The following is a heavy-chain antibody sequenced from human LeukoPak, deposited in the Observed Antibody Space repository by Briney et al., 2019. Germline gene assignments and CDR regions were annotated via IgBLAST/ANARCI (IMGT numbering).Heavy chain of an antibody. CDR2: IRYDGSNK. CDR1: GFTFSSYW. J-gene: IGHJ6*02. D-gene: IGHD2-8*01. V-gene: IGHV3-30*02. Sequence: GGSLRLSCVASGFTFSSYWMHWVRQDPGKGLEWVAFIRYDGSNKYYADSVKGRFTISRDNSKDTLYLQMDSLRGDDTAVFYCAREQMGPNGYYYGMDVWGQGTTVTVSS. CDR3: AREQMGPNGYYYGMDV.